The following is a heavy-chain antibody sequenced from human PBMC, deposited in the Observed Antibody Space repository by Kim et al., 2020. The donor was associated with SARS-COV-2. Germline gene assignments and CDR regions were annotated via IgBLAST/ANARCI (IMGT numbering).Heavy chain of an antibody. D-gene: IGHD3-10*01. CDR2: ISSSSSYI. J-gene: IGHJ4*02. V-gene: IGHV3-21*01. CDR1: GFTFSSYS. CDR3: ARGGRFGELLWFDY. Sequence: GGSLRLSCAASGFTFSSYSMNWVRQAPGKGLEWVSSISSSSSYIYYADSVKGRFTISRDNAKNSLYLQMNSLRAEDTAVYYCARGGRFGELLWFDYWGQGTLVTVSS.